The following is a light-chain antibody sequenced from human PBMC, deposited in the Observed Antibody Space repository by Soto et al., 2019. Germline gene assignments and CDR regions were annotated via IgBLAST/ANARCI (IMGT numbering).Light chain of an antibody. Sequence: EIVMTQSPAILSVSPGERATLSCRASQSVSSNLAWYQQKPGQAPRLLIYGASTRATGIPARFSGSGSGTEFTLTISSLQSEDFAVYFCQQYNDWHTFGQGTRLEIK. V-gene: IGKV3-15*01. CDR1: QSVSSN. CDR3: QQYNDWHT. J-gene: IGKJ5*01. CDR2: GAS.